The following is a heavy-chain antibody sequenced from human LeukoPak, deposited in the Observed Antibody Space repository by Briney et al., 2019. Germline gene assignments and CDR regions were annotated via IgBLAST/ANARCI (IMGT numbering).Heavy chain of an antibody. CDR3: ARVAVDSSSLRAFDI. J-gene: IGHJ3*02. Sequence: PSQTLSLTCTVPGGSISSGGYYWSWIRQHPGKGLEWMGYIYYSGSTYYNPSLKSRVTISVDTSKNQFSLKLSSVTAADTAVYYCARVAVDSSSLRAFDIWGQGTMVTVSS. CDR1: GGSISSGGYY. CDR2: IYYSGST. V-gene: IGHV4-31*03. D-gene: IGHD6-6*01.